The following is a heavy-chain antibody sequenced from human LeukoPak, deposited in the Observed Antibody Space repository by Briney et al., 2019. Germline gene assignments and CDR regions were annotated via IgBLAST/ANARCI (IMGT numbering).Heavy chain of an antibody. CDR2: IYTSGST. CDR1: GGSISSYY. D-gene: IGHD1-26*01. Sequence: SETLSLTCTVSGGSISSYYWSWIRQPAGKGLEWIGRIYTSGSTNYNPSLKSRVTMSVDTSKNQFSLKLSSVTAADTAVYYCARALSGSLYYYYYYMDVWGKGTTVTISS. CDR3: ARALSGSLYYYYYYMDV. V-gene: IGHV4-4*07. J-gene: IGHJ6*03.